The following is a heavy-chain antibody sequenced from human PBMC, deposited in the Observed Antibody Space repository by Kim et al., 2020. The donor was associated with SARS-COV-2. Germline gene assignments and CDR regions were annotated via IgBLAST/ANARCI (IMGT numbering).Heavy chain of an antibody. J-gene: IGHJ4*02. CDR1: GYTLTELS. CDR3: ATASNYDILPGYSHPPAY. Sequence: ASVKVSCKVSGYTLTELSMHWVRQAPGKGLEWMGGFDPEDGETIYAQKFQGRVTMTEDTSTDTAYMELSSLRSEDTAVYYFATASNYDILPGYSHPPAYWGQGTLVTVSS. D-gene: IGHD3-9*01. V-gene: IGHV1-24*01. CDR2: FDPEDGET.